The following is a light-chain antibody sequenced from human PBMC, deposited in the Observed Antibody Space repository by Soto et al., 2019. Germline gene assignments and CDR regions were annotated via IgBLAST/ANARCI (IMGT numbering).Light chain of an antibody. Sequence: DIQMTQSPSSLSASVGDRVTITCRASQSISSYLNWYQQKPGKAPKLLIYAASSLQSGVPSRFSGSGSGTDFTLTISSLQPEDVATYYCQQSYSTPLTFGGGTKVEL. CDR1: QSISSY. J-gene: IGKJ4*01. V-gene: IGKV1-39*01. CDR3: QQSYSTPLT. CDR2: AAS.